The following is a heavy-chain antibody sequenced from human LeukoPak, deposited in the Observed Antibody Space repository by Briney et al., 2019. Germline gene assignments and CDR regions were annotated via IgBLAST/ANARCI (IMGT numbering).Heavy chain of an antibody. J-gene: IGHJ4*02. Sequence: SETLSLTCTVSGGSISSSSYYWGWIRQPPGTGLEWIGSIYYSGSTYYNPSLKSRVTISVDTFKNQFSLNLSSVTAADTAVYYCARLYYDSSGYYQICYFDYWGQGTLVTVSS. V-gene: IGHV4-39*01. CDR1: GGSISSSSYY. CDR2: IYYSGST. CDR3: ARLYYDSSGYYQICYFDY. D-gene: IGHD3-22*01.